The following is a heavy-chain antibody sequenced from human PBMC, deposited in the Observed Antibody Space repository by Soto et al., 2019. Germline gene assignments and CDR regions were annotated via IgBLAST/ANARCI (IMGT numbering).Heavy chain of an antibody. J-gene: IGHJ6*02. CDR1: GGSFSVYY. Sequence: PSETLSLTCAVYGGSFSVYYWSLIRQPPGKGLEWIGEINHSGSTNYNPSLKSRVTISVDTSKNQFSLKLSSVTAADTAVYYCARGALRFLEWLLYGHCPGLDVWGQGTTVTVSS. V-gene: IGHV4-34*01. CDR3: ARGALRFLEWLLYGHCPGLDV. CDR2: INHSGST. D-gene: IGHD3-3*01.